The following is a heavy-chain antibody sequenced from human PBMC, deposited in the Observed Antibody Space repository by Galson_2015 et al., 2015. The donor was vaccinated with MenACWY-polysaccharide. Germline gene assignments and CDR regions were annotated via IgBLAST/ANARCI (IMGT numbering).Heavy chain of an antibody. D-gene: IGHD3-10*01. J-gene: IGHJ6*02. CDR3: AKDRPLRGLTRFYYGMDV. CDR1: GFTGFTFRDYA. Sequence: SLRLSCAASGFTGFTFRDYALHWVRPAPGQGLEWVALISYDGSNTYYADSVKGRFTISRDNSKNTLDLQMNSLRPEDTAVFYCAKDRPLRGLTRFYYGMDVWGQGTTVIVSS. V-gene: IGHV3-30*18. CDR2: ISYDGSNT.